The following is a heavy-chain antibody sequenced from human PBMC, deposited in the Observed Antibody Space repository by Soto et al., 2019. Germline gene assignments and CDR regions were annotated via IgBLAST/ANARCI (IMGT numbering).Heavy chain of an antibody. V-gene: IGHV4-30-2*01. J-gene: IGHJ4*02. D-gene: IGHD2-15*01. CDR2: IYHSGST. CDR1: GGSISSGGYS. CDR3: ARGEDMSPGPSFHY. Sequence: QLQLQESGSGLVKPSQTLSLTCAVSGGSISSGGYSWSWIRQPPGKGLEWIGYIYHSGSTYYNPSLKSQVTISVDRSKNRLSRKRSSVTAADTAVYSCARGEDMSPGPSFHYGGKGTLVPVSS.